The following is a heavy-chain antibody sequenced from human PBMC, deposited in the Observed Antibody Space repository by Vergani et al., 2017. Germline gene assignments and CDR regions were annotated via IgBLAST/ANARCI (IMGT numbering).Heavy chain of an antibody. CDR3: AKDSVWFDP. CDR2: ISASGAHT. CDR1: GFIFSTYA. Sequence: EVQMLESGGDLVQPGGSLRLSCTASGFIFSTYAMSWVRQAPGKGLEWVSGISASGAHTYYADSGKGRVTISRDNSKNTLYLQMNSLRAEDTAVYYCAKDSVWFDPGGQGTMVTVSS. J-gene: IGHJ5*02. D-gene: IGHD3-10*01. V-gene: IGHV3-23*01.